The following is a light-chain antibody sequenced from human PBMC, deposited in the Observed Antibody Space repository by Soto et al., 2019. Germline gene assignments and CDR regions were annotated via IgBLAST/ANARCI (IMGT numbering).Light chain of an antibody. J-gene: IGLJ2*01. CDR3: CSYAGRSTVI. CDR2: EGN. CDR1: SGDIGTYYL. Sequence: QSALTQPASVSGSPGQSITISCTGTSGDIGTYYLVSWYQQHPGRAPKLIIFEGNMRPSGVSNRFSASKSGNTASLAISGLQAEDEADYHCCSYAGRSTVICGGGTKLTVL. V-gene: IGLV2-23*01.